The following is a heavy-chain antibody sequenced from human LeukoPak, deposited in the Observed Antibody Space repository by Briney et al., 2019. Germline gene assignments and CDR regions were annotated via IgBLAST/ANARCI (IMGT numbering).Heavy chain of an antibody. D-gene: IGHD4-17*01. CDR1: GGTFSSYA. J-gene: IGHJ4*02. CDR3: ARGHYGDYDRPFDY. Sequence: GASVKVSCKASGGTFSSYAISWVRQAPGQGLEWMGGTIPIFGTANYAQKFQGRVTITADESTSTAYMELSSLRSEDTAVYYCARGHYGDYDRPFDYWGQGTLVTVSS. CDR2: TIPIFGTA. V-gene: IGHV1-69*01.